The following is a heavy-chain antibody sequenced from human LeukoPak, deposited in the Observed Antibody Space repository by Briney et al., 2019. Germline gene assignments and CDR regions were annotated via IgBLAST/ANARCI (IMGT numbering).Heavy chain of an antibody. CDR3: ATDEANCSGGSCYSFTY. CDR2: ITDTGDAT. CDR1: GFPFSNYV. Sequence: GGSLRLSCAASGFPFSNYVMSWVRQTPGKGLQWVSTITDTGDATYYADSVKGRFTISRDNSRNTLYLQMDSLRAEDAAVYHCATDEANCSGGSCYSFTYWGQGTLVTVSS. J-gene: IGHJ4*02. D-gene: IGHD2-15*01. V-gene: IGHV3-23*01.